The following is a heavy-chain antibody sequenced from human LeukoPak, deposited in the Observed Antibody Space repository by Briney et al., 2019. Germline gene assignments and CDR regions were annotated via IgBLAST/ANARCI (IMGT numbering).Heavy chain of an antibody. CDR2: IYYSGST. V-gene: IGHV4-59*08. CDR3: ARRSDSSGYRTLFDY. Sequence: PSETLSLTCTVSGGSISSYYWSWIRQPPGKGLEWIGYIYYSGSTNYNPSLKSRVTISVDTSKNQFSLRLSSVTAADTAVYYCARRSDSSGYRTLFDYWGQGTLVTVSS. D-gene: IGHD3-22*01. J-gene: IGHJ4*02. CDR1: GGSISSYY.